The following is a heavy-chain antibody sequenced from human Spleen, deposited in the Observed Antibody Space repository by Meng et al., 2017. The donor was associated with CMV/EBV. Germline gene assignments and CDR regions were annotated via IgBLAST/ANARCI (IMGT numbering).Heavy chain of an antibody. V-gene: IGHV4-59*01. J-gene: IGHJ4*02. Sequence: GSLRLSCAASGFTFSSYAMSWIRQPPGKGLEWIGYMYYSGNTNYNPSLKSRVTISVDTSNNQFSLKLSSVTAADTAVYYCARSRILWLPADWGQGTLVTVSS. CDR2: MYYSGNT. D-gene: IGHD2-21*01. CDR3: ARSRILWLPAD. CDR1: GFTFSSYA.